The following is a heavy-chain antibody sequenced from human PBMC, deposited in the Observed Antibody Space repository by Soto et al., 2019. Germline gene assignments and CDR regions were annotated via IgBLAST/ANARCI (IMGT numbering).Heavy chain of an antibody. CDR2: IYYSGSS. CDR3: ARAGSGRQLDY. Sequence: GPEEPSETLSLTCTVSGGSISSSGYYWTWIRQHPGKGLEWIGYIYYSGSSYQNPSLKRRVLIAEDTSKNQFSLRLSSVTAADTVVYYCARAGSGRQLDYWGQGTLVTVSS. V-gene: IGHV4-31*03. J-gene: IGHJ4*02. D-gene: IGHD3-10*01. CDR1: GGSISSSGYY.